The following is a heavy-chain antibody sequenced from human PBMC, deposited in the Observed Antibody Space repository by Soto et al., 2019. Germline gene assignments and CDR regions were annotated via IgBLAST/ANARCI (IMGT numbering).Heavy chain of an antibody. Sequence: SETLSLTCAVYGGSFSGYYWSWIRQPPGRGLEWIGEINHSGSTNYNPSLKSRVTISVDTSKNQFSLKLSSVTAADTAVYYCASLDGGYFSGSSYYPALDFWGPGTLVTVSS. CDR3: ASLDGGYFSGSSYYPALDF. V-gene: IGHV4-34*01. J-gene: IGHJ4*02. D-gene: IGHD2-15*01. CDR1: GGSFSGYY. CDR2: INHSGST.